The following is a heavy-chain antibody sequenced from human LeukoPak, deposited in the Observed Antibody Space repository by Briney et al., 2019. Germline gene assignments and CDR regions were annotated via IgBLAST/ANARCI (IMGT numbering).Heavy chain of an antibody. Sequence: SETLSLTCTVSGDSINSGNSHWTWIRQPPGKGLEWLGSVYDSWNSYYNPSLGSRITMSVDTSKNQYSLELSSVIAADTAVYYCASYFVGNGGRGYWGQGALVTVSS. CDR2: VYDSWNS. V-gene: IGHV4-30-4*01. J-gene: IGHJ4*02. CDR3: ASYFVGNGGRGY. D-gene: IGHD3-10*02. CDR1: GDSINSGNSH.